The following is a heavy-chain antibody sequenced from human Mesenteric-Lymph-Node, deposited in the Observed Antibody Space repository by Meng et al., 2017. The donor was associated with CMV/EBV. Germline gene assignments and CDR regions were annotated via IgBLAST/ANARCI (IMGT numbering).Heavy chain of an antibody. CDR3: AKEGEHQLGEIEF. Sequence: ASVKVSCKGSGYTFTGDYIHWVRQAPGQGPEWMGWINPNSGGTKYAQKSQGRVTMTRDTSASTAYMDLSRLKSDDTAVYYCAKEGEHQLGEIEFWGQGTLVTVSS. D-gene: IGHD6-13*01. CDR2: INPNSGGT. CDR1: GYTFTGDY. J-gene: IGHJ4*02. V-gene: IGHV1-2*02.